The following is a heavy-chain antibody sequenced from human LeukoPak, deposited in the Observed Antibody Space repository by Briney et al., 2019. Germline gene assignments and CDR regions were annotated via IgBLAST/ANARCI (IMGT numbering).Heavy chain of an antibody. CDR2: INHSGST. J-gene: IGHJ3*02. V-gene: IGHV4-34*01. CDR1: GGSFSPYY. Sequence: SETLSLTCAVYGGSFSPYYWSWIRQPPGKGLEWIGEINHSGSTNYNPSLKSRVTISVDTSKNQFSLKLSSVTAADTAVYYCARERVGATDHDAFDIWGQGTMVTVSS. CDR3: ARERVGATDHDAFDI. D-gene: IGHD1-26*01.